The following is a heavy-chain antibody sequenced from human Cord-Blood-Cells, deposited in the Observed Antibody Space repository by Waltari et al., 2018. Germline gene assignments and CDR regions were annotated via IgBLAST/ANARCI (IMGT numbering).Heavy chain of an antibody. D-gene: IGHD6-13*01. CDR3: ARGGAAAGDAFDI. CDR1: GSPFTSSD. J-gene: IGHJ3*02. V-gene: IGHV1-8*01. Sequence: VQLVQSGAEVQKPGASVKVSCKASGSPFTSSDINCVRQATGQGLEWMGWMNPNSGNTGYAQKFQGRVTMTRNTSISTAYMELSSLRSEDTAVYYCARGGAAAGDAFDIWGQGTMVTVSS. CDR2: MNPNSGNT.